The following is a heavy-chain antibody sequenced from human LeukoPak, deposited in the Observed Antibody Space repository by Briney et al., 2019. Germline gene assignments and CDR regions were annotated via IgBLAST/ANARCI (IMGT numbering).Heavy chain of an antibody. J-gene: IGHJ4*02. V-gene: IGHV4-59*01. CDR1: GGSISNYY. D-gene: IGHD3-3*01. CDR3: ASSHPLGSNNDYYTPFDY. Sequence: SETLSLTCTDSGGSISNYYWSWIRQPPGKGLEWIGYMYYSGSTNYNPSLKSRVTISVDTSKNQFSLKLSSVTAADTAVYYCASSHPLGSNNDYYTPFDYWGQGPRSPSPQ. CDR2: MYYSGST.